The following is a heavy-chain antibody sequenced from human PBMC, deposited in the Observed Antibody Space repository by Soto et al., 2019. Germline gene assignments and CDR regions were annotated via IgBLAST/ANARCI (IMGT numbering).Heavy chain of an antibody. CDR3: ARGIMITFGGVIVMPPDYYYYYMDV. V-gene: IGHV4-39*01. D-gene: IGHD3-16*02. J-gene: IGHJ6*03. CDR2: IYYSGST. CDR1: GGSISSSSYY. Sequence: SETLSLTCTVSGGSISSSSYYWGWIRQPPGKGLEWIGSIYYSGSTYYNPSLKSRVTISVDTSKNQFSLKLSSVTAADTAVYYCARGIMITFGGVIVMPPDYYYYYMDVWGKGTTVTVSS.